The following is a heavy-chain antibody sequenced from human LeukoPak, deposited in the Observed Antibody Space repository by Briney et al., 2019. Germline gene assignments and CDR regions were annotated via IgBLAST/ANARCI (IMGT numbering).Heavy chain of an antibody. CDR3: ARMVVVAATLMGYFDP. V-gene: IGHV1-18*01. Sequence: GASVKVSCKSSGYTFTTYGISWVRQAPGQGLEWMGWISGYNGNTNYAQKFQGKVTMTTDTSTSTVYMELRSLRSDDTAVYYCARMVVVAATLMGYFDPWGRGTLVTVSS. CDR1: GYTFTTYG. J-gene: IGHJ2*01. D-gene: IGHD2-15*01. CDR2: ISGYNGNT.